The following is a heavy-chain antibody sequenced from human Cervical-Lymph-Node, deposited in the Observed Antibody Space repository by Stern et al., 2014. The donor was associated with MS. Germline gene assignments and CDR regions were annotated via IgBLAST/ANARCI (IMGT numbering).Heavy chain of an antibody. J-gene: IGHJ4*02. CDR3: ARGGGVAIAGRTDS. Sequence: EVQLVESGGGLIQPGGSLRLSCAASGFTFSSYWMHWVRQAPGKGLVWVSRINSDGISTNYADSVRGRFTISRDNAKNTLYLQMNSLRAEDTAVYYCARGGGVAIAGRTDSWGQGTLVTVSS. CDR1: GFTFSSYW. D-gene: IGHD6-13*01. V-gene: IGHV3-74*01. CDR2: INSDGIST.